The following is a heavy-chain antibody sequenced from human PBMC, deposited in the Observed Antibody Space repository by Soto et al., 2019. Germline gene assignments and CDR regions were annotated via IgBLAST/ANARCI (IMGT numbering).Heavy chain of an antibody. CDR3: ATVGGGTYSGYDFFGWFDP. Sequence: QVQLVQSGAEVKKPGASVKVSCKVSGYTLTELSMHWVRQAPGKGLEWMGGFDPEDGETIYAQKFQGRVTMTEDTSTDTAYMELSSLRSEDTAVYYCATVGGGTYSGYDFFGWFDPWGQGTLVTVSS. J-gene: IGHJ5*02. V-gene: IGHV1-24*01. CDR1: GYTLTELS. CDR2: FDPEDGET. D-gene: IGHD5-12*01.